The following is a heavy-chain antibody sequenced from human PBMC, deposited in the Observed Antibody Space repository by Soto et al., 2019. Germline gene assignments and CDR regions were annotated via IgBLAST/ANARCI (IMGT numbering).Heavy chain of an antibody. CDR3: TTELVEMATITRAPGWFDP. D-gene: IGHD5-12*01. V-gene: IGHV3-30*03. CDR2: ISYDGSNK. CDR1: GFTFSSYG. J-gene: IGHJ5*02. Sequence: AGGSLRLSCAASGFTFSSYGMHWVRQAPGKGLEWVAVISYDGSNKYYADSVKGRFTISRDNSKNTLYLQMNSLRAEDTAVYYCTTELVEMATITRAPGWFDPWGQGTLVTVSS.